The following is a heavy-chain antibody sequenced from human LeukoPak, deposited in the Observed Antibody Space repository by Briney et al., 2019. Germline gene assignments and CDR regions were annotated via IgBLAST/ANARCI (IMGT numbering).Heavy chain of an antibody. CDR3: ARDLEAGSWFGYYYYGMDV. CDR2: IYTSGST. J-gene: IGHJ6*02. Sequence: SETLSLTCTVSGGSISSYYWSWIRQPAGKGLEWIGRIYTSGSTNYNPSLKSRVTMSVDTSKNQFSLKLGSVTAADTAVYYCARDLEAGSWFGYYYYGMDVWGQGTTVTVSS. V-gene: IGHV4-4*07. CDR1: GGSISSYY. D-gene: IGHD6-13*01.